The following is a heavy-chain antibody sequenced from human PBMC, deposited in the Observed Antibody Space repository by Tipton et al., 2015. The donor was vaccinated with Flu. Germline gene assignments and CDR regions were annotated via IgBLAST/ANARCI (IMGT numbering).Heavy chain of an antibody. CDR2: IHREGTS. J-gene: IGHJ5*01. CDR1: GDSISTDYF. CDR3: ARRDYSNYVSDPKNWFSS. Sequence: TLSLTCAVSGDSISTDYFWGWIRQPPGKGLEWIATIHREGTSYYNPSLKSRVTMSIDRSKNQFSLKMRSVTASDTAVYYCARRDYSNYVSDPKNWFSSWGLGTLVTVSS. D-gene: IGHD4-11*01. V-gene: IGHV4-38-2*01.